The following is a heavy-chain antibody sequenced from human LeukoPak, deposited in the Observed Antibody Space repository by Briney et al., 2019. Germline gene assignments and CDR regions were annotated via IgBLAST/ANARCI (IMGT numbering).Heavy chain of an antibody. CDR3: ARVRGSGSYYKYYFDY. V-gene: IGHV4-31*03. Sequence: SETLSLTCTVSGGSISSGGYYWSWIRQHPGKGLEWIGYIYYSGSTYYNPSLKSRVTISVDTSKNQFSLKLSSVTAADTAVYYCARVRGSGSYYKYYFDYWGQGTLVTVSS. CDR2: IYYSGST. J-gene: IGHJ4*02. D-gene: IGHD3-10*01. CDR1: GGSISSGGYY.